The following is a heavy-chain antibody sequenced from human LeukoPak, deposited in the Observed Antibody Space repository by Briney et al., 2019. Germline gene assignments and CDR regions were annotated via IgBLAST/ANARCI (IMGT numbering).Heavy chain of an antibody. CDR2: ISWNSGSI. Sequence: PGGSLRLSCAASGFTFDDYAMHWVRQAPGKGLEWVSGISWNSGSIGYADSVKGRFTISRDNAKNTLYLQMNSLRAEDTAVYYCARGPRYSMAAAGYYYYYMDVWGKGTTVTVSS. V-gene: IGHV3-9*01. J-gene: IGHJ6*03. D-gene: IGHD6-13*01. CDR1: GFTFDDYA. CDR3: ARGPRYSMAAAGYYYYYMDV.